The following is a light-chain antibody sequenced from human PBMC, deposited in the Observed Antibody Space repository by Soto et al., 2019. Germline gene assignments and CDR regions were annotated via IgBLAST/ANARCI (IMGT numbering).Light chain of an antibody. CDR1: QTFRSW. V-gene: IGKV1-5*03. J-gene: IGKJ1*01. Sequence: DIQMTQSPSTLSGSVGDRVTITCRASQTFRSWLAWYQQKPGKAPKLLIYRASTLKSGIPSRFSGSGSGTEFTLTISSLQPDDFATYYCQHYNSYSEAFGQGTKVDI. CDR3: QHYNSYSEA. CDR2: RAS.